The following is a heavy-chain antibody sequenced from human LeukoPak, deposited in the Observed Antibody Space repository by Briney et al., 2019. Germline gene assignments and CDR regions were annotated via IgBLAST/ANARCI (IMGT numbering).Heavy chain of an antibody. CDR1: GYTFTSYY. CDR3: ARGGETYYFDSSGQSYYYYGMDV. J-gene: IGHJ6*02. V-gene: IGHV1-46*01. D-gene: IGHD3-22*01. Sequence: ASVKVSCKASGYTFTSYYMHWVRQAPGQGLELMGIINPSGGSTSYAQKFQGRVTMTRDTSTSTVYMELSSLRSEDTAVYYCARGGETYYFDSSGQSYYYYGMDVWGQGTTVTVSS. CDR2: INPSGGST.